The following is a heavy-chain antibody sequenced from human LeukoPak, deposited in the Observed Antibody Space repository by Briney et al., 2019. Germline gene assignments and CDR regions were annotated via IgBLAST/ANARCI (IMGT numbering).Heavy chain of an antibody. J-gene: IGHJ4*02. CDR1: GGSFSGYY. CDR3: ARAPHHTPTPYYFDY. V-gene: IGHV4-34*01. Sequence: SETLSLTCAVYGGSFSGYYWSWIRQPPGEGLEWIGEINHSGSTNYNPSLKSRVTISVDTSKNQFSLKLSPVTAADTAVYYCARAPHHTPTPYYFDYWGQGTLVTVSS. CDR2: INHSGST.